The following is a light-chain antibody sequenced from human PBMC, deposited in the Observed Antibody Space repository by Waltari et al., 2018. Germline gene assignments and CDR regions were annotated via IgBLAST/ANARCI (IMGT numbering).Light chain of an antibody. CDR1: RSNLGAGYV. V-gene: IGLV1-40*01. CDR3: QSYDISLSVL. Sequence: QSVLTQPPSVSGAPGQRVTISCTGSRSNLGAGYVVNWYQQLPGTAPKLLIYGNSNRPSGVPDRFSGSKSGTSASLAITGLQAEDEADYYCQSYDISLSVLFGGGTKLTVL. J-gene: IGLJ2*01. CDR2: GNS.